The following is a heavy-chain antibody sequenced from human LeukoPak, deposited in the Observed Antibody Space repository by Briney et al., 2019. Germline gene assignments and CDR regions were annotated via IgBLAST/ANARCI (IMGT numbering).Heavy chain of an antibody. CDR1: GYTFTGYY. CDR3: AREGSSGARNAFDI. CDR2: INPNSGGT. Sequence: SVKVSCKASGYTFTGYYMHWVRQAPGQGLEWMGWINPNSGGTNYAQKFQGRVTMTRDTSISTAYMELSRLRSDDTAVYYCAREGSSGARNAFDIWGQGTMVTVSS. D-gene: IGHD6-19*01. J-gene: IGHJ3*02. V-gene: IGHV1-2*02.